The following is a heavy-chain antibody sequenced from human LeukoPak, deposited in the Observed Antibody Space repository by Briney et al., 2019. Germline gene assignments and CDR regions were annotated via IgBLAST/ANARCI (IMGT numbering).Heavy chain of an antibody. CDR2: IKQDGSEK. V-gene: IGHV3-7*01. D-gene: IGHD6-13*01. CDR3: AREWQGGIAAAGTRIEGDY. CDR1: GFSVSGYW. J-gene: IGHJ4*02. Sequence: AGGSLRLSCAVSGFSVSGYWMTWVRQAPGKGLEWVANIKQDGSEKNCVDSVKGRFTISRDNAENSLFLQMNSLRVEDTAVYYCAREWQGGIAAAGTRIEGDYWGQGTLVAVSS.